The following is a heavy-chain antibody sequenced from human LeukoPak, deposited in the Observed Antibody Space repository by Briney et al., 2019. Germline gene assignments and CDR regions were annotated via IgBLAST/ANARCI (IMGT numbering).Heavy chain of an antibody. Sequence: SETLSLTCTVSGYSISSGYYWGWIRQPPGKGLEWIGSIYHSGSTYYNPSLKSRVTISVDTSKNQFSLKLSSVTAADTAVYYCARQLRLGELPLWGQGTLVTVSS. CDR1: GYSISSGYY. V-gene: IGHV4-38-2*02. CDR2: IYHSGST. J-gene: IGHJ4*02. D-gene: IGHD3-16*01. CDR3: ARQLRLGELPL.